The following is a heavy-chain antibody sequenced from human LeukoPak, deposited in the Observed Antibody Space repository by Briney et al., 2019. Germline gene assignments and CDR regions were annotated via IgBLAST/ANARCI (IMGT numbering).Heavy chain of an antibody. CDR3: ARDLAGGSLFDY. V-gene: IGHV4-39*02. J-gene: IGHJ4*02. D-gene: IGHD3-16*01. CDR2: IYYSGST. Sequence: PSETLSLSCTVSGGSISSGSYYWSWIRQPAGKGLEWIGSIYYSGSTYYNPSLKSRVTISVDTSKNQFSLQLNSVTPEDTAVYYCARDLAGGSLFDYWGQGTLVTVSS. CDR1: GGSISSGSYY.